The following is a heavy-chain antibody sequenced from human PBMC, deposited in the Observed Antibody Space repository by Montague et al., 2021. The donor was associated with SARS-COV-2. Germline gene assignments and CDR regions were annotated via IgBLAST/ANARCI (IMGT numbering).Heavy chain of an antibody. D-gene: IGHD3-22*01. Sequence: TLSLTCTVSGGSISSGTYYWSWVRQPAGKGLEWIGRAETSGITTYNPSLASRITISIDTSANQFSLNLRFVTAADAAVFFCASEVGIGWLSYFDNWGQGTLVAVSS. J-gene: IGHJ4*02. CDR3: ASEVGIGWLSYFDN. CDR1: GGSISSGTYY. CDR2: AETSGIT. V-gene: IGHV4-61*02.